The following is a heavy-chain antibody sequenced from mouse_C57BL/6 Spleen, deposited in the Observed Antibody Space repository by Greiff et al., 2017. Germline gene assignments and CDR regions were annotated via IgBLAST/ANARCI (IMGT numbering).Heavy chain of an antibody. CDR1: GFTFSDYG. J-gene: IGHJ1*03. CDR3: ARDYYCIHCDFDV. CDR2: ISSGNGTI. V-gene: IGHV5-17*01. Sequence: EVKVVESGGGLVKPGGSLKLSCAASGFTFSDYGMHWVRQAPEKGLEWVAYISSGNGTIYYADTVQGRFTISRNNAKNTLFLQMTSLRSEDTAMYYCARDYYCIHCDFDVWGTGTTVTVSS. D-gene: IGHD1-1*01.